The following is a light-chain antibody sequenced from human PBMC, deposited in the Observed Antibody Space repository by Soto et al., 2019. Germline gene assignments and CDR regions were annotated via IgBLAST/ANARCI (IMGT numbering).Light chain of an antibody. CDR2: DAS. Sequence: EIQMTQSPSTLSASVGDRVTITCRASQSISSWLAWYQQTPGKAPKLLIYDASSLESGVPSRFSGIGSGTEFTLTISSLQPDDFATYYCQQYHNYSPETFGHGTKVEVK. J-gene: IGKJ1*01. CDR3: QQYHNYSPET. V-gene: IGKV1-5*01. CDR1: QSISSW.